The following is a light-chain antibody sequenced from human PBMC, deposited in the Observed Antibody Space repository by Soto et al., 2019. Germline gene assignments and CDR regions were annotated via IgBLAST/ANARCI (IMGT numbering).Light chain of an antibody. CDR1: QSFSSN. Sequence: EIVMTQSPATLSVSPGERATLSCRASQSFSSNLAWYQQKPGQAPRLLIYGTSTRATGIPARFSGSGSGTDVTLTISSLQSEDFAVYYCQQYYNWPRTCGQRTKVDIK. CDR3: QQYYNWPRT. CDR2: GTS. J-gene: IGKJ1*01. V-gene: IGKV3-15*01.